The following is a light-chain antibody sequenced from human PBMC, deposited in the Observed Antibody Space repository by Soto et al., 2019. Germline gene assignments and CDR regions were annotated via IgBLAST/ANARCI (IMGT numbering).Light chain of an antibody. CDR3: HQYGSSPLT. V-gene: IGKV3-20*01. CDR2: GAS. J-gene: IGKJ4*01. Sequence: EIVLTQSPGTLSLSPGERATLSCRASQSVSSSFLAWYQQKPGQAPRLLIYGASSRATGIPDRFSGSRSGTDFTLTISRLKPEDFAVYYCHQYGSSPLTFGGGTKVEIK. CDR1: QSVSSSF.